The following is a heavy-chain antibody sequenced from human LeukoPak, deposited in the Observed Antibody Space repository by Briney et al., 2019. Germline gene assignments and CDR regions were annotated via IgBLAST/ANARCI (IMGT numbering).Heavy chain of an antibody. D-gene: IGHD3-22*01. CDR2: IYTSGST. J-gene: IGHJ3*02. CDR3: AGDPGAYYDSSDDAFDI. V-gene: IGHV4-4*07. CDR1: GGSISSYY. Sequence: KPSETLSLTCTVSGGSISSYYWSWIRQPAGKGLEWIGRIYTSGSTNYNPSLKSRVTMSVDTSKNQFSLKLSSVTAADTAVYYCAGDPGAYYDSSDDAFDIWGQGTMVTVSS.